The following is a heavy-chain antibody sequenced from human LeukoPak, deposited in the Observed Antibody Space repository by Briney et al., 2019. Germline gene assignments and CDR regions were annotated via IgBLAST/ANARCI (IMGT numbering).Heavy chain of an antibody. CDR3: ARWYSSSSYYYYYYMDV. V-gene: IGHV4-59*08. J-gene: IGHJ6*03. D-gene: IGHD6-6*01. CDR1: GGSLSSYY. Sequence: SETLSLTCTVSGGSLSSYYWSWIRQPPGKGLEWIGYIYYSGSTNYNPSLKSRVTISVDTSKNQFSLKLSSVTAADTAVYYCARWYSSSSYYYYYYMDVWGKGTTVTVSS. CDR2: IYYSGST.